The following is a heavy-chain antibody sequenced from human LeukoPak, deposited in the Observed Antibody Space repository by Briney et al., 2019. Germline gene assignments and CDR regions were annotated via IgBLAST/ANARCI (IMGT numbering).Heavy chain of an antibody. CDR1: GGSISSYY. CDR3: ARVGSGRVDDAFDF. J-gene: IGHJ3*01. Sequence: SETLTLTCTVSGGSISSYYWSWIRQPPGKGLEWIGYIYYSGSTNYNPSLKSRVTISVDTSKNQFSLKLSSVTAADTAMYYCARVGSGRVDDAFDFWGPGTIVIVTS. D-gene: IGHD6-19*01. V-gene: IGHV4-59*01. CDR2: IYYSGST.